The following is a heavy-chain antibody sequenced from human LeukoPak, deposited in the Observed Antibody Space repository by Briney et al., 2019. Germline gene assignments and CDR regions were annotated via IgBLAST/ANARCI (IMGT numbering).Heavy chain of an antibody. CDR2: IIPIFGTA. CDR1: GGTFSSYA. Sequence: GASVKVSCKASGGTFSSYAISWVRQAPGQGLEWMGGIIPIFGTANYAQKFQDRVTITADESTSTAYMELSSLRSEDTAVYYCARDFTGTHGDYWGQGTLVTVSS. J-gene: IGHJ4*02. CDR3: ARDFTGTHGDY. V-gene: IGHV1-69*13. D-gene: IGHD1-1*01.